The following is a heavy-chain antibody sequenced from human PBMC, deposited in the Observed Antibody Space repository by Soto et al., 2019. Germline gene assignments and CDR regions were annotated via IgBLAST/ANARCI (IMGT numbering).Heavy chain of an antibody. CDR2: IHSSGST. V-gene: IGHV4-4*07. Sequence: SETLSLTCTVSGASMNSYHWSWIRQPAGKGLEWIGHIHSSGSTNYNPSLKSRVTMSVDTSKNQFSLRLMSLTAADTAVYYCARDKGVAAAGITWFDPWGQGSLVTVSS. CDR1: GASMNSYH. J-gene: IGHJ5*02. D-gene: IGHD6-13*01. CDR3: ARDKGVAAAGITWFDP.